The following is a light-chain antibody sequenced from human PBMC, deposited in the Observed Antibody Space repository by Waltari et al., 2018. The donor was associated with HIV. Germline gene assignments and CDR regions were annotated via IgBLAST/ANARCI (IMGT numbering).Light chain of an antibody. CDR3: QQYNEWLALT. V-gene: IGKV3-15*01. CDR1: QSIFSN. J-gene: IGKJ4*01. Sequence: ILLTQSPATVSVSPAERATLSCTASQSIFSNLAWYQHRPGQAPRLLIYDAPTRGAGVQDRFSGTASGTEFTLTISNLQSEDVGLYYCQQYNEWLALTFGGGTRVEV. CDR2: DAP.